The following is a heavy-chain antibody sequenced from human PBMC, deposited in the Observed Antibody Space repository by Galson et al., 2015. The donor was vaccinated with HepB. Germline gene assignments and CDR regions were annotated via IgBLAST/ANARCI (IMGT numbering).Heavy chain of an antibody. Sequence: SLRLSCAASGFTFSSYGMHWVRQAPGKGLEWVAVISYDGSNKYYADSVKGRFTISRDNSKNTLYLQMNSLRAEDTAVYYCARGSGWWLSVGYWGQGTLVTVSS. J-gene: IGHJ4*02. CDR2: ISYDGSNK. D-gene: IGHD6-19*01. CDR3: ARGSGWWLSVGY. V-gene: IGHV3-30*03. CDR1: GFTFSSYG.